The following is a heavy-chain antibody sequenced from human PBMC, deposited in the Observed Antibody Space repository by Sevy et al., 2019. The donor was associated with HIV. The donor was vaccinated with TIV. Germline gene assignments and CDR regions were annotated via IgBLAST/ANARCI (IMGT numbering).Heavy chain of an antibody. CDR2: INPSGGST. D-gene: IGHD1-26*01. V-gene: IGHV1-46*01. CDR1: GYTFTTYY. Sequence: ASVKVSCKASGYTFTTYYMHWVRQAPGQGLEWMGIINPSGGSTTYAQKFQGRVTMTRDTSTSTVYMELSSLRSEDTAVYYSARASNYGWVGARTLGYWGQGTLVTVSS. J-gene: IGHJ4*02. CDR3: ARASNYGWVGARTLGY.